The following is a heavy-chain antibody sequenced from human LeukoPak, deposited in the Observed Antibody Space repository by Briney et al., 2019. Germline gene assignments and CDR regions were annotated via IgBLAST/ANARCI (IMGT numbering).Heavy chain of an antibody. J-gene: IGHJ3*02. CDR1: GGSISSYY. Sequence: SETLSLTCTVSGGSISSYYWSWIRQPAGKGLEWIGRIYTSGSTNYNPSLKSRVTMSVDTSKNQFSLKLSSVTAADTAVYYCARQSCSSTSCPHRNVFDIWGQGTMVTVSP. D-gene: IGHD2-2*01. V-gene: IGHV4-4*07. CDR3: ARQSCSSTSCPHRNVFDI. CDR2: IYTSGST.